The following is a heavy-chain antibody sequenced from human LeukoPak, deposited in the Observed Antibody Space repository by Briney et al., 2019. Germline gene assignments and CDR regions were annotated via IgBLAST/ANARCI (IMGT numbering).Heavy chain of an antibody. J-gene: IGHJ6*02. V-gene: IGHV4-61*02. CDR1: GGSISSGSYY. CDR2: IYTSGST. D-gene: IGHD3-3*01. Sequence: SQTLSLTCTVPGGSISSGSYYWSWIRQPAGKGLEWIGRIYTSGSTNYNPSIKSRVTISVDTSKNQFSLKLSSVTAADTAVYYCAREVEHDFWSGYLNYYYGMDVWGQGTTVTVSS. CDR3: AREVEHDFWSGYLNYYYGMDV.